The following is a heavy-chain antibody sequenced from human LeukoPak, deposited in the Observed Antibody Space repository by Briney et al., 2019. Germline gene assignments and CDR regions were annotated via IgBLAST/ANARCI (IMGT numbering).Heavy chain of an antibody. CDR3: ARRLRIGAAEWFDP. CDR2: LDDSGNT. D-gene: IGHD2-15*01. Sequence: SETLSLTCSVSSGSVRSNYYSWAWIRQAPGKGLEWVGGLDDSGNTYYNPSPKSRLTMSVDTSKNHFSLNLRSVAAADTSVYYCARRLRIGAAEWFDPWGQGIMVTVSS. CDR1: SGSVRSNYYS. J-gene: IGHJ5*02. V-gene: IGHV4-39*02.